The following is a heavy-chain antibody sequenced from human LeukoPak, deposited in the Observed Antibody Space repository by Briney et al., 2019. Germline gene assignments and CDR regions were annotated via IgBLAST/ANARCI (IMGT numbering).Heavy chain of an antibody. D-gene: IGHD3-22*01. CDR2: ISYDGSNK. CDR1: GFTFSSYG. Sequence: GGSLRLSCAASGFTFSSYGMHWVRQAPGKGLKWVAVISYDGSNKYYADSVKGRFTISRDNSKNTLYLQMNSLRAEDTAVYYCAKVALLGMTVVPPDYWGQGTLVTVSS. J-gene: IGHJ4*02. V-gene: IGHV3-30*18. CDR3: AKVALLGMTVVPPDY.